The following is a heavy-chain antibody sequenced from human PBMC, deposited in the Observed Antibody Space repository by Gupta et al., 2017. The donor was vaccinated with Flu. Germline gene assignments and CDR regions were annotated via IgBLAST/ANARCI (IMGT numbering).Heavy chain of an antibody. CDR1: GGSVGCDY. J-gene: IGHJ2*01. D-gene: IGHD3-22*01. CDR3: ARTYYYDSSGYPDRGWYFDL. Sequence: VQLQQWGAGLLKPSETLSLTGVVYGGSVGCDYCSWIRPPPGKGLEWNGEINHSGSTNYNPSLKSRVTISVDTSKNQFSLKLSSVTAADTAVYYCARTYYYDSSGYPDRGWYFDLWGRGTLVTVSS. V-gene: IGHV4-34*01. CDR2: INHSGST.